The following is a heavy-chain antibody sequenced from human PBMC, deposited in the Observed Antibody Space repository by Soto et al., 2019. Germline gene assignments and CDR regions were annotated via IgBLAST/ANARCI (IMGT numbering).Heavy chain of an antibody. D-gene: IGHD2-2*01. V-gene: IGHV1-3*01. CDR2: INAGNGNT. CDR3: ARGDHCSSTSCYFLPDYYCIDV. CDR1: GYTFTSYA. Sequence: ASVKVSCKASGYTFTSYAMHWGRQAPGQRLEWMGWINAGNGNTKYSQKFQGRVTITRDTSASTAYMELSSLRSEDTAVYYCARGDHCSSTSCYFLPDYYCIDVRGQGTTVTVSS. J-gene: IGHJ6*02.